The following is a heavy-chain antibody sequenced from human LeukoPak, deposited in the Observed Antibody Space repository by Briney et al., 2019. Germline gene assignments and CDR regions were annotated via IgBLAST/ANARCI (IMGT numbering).Heavy chain of an antibody. CDR1: GFTFSYYT. D-gene: IGHD7-27*01. V-gene: IGHV3-23*01. J-gene: IGHJ4*02. CDR3: AIDPNWGVDY. CDR2: IGISGGGI. Sequence: PGGSLRLSCAASGFTFSYYTMYWVRQAPGKGLEWVSIIGISGGGIHYADSVKGRFTISRDNSKNTLYPQMNSLRAEDTAVYYCAIDPNWGVDYWGQGVLVTVSS.